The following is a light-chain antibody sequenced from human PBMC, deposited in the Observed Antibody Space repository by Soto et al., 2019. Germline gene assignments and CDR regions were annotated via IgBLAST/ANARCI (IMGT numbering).Light chain of an antibody. Sequence: DIQITQSPSTLSASIGGRVTXXWRASQSISSWLAWYQQKPGKAPKLXIYDASSLESGVPSRFSGSGSGTEFTLTISSLQPDDFATYYCQQYNSYWLTFGGGTKVDIK. CDR3: QQYNSYWLT. J-gene: IGKJ4*01. CDR2: DAS. CDR1: QSISSW. V-gene: IGKV1-5*01.